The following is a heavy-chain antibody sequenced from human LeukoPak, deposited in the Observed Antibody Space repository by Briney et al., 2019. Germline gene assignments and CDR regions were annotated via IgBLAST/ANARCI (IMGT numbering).Heavy chain of an antibody. CDR1: GGSISSYY. Sequence: SETLSLTCTVSGGSISSYYWSWIRQPPGKGLVWIGYIYYSGSTNYNPSLKSRVTRSVDTSKNQFSLELSSVTAADTAMYYCARVRGPPSITMIRGVMEYYYYMDVWGKGSTVTVSS. CDR2: IYYSGST. CDR3: ARVRGPPSITMIRGVMEYYYYMDV. D-gene: IGHD3-10*01. V-gene: IGHV4-59*13. J-gene: IGHJ6*03.